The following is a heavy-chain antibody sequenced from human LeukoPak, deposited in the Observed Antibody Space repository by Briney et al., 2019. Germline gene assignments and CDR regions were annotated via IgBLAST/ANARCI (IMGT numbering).Heavy chain of an antibody. CDR1: GFTFSSYT. Sequence: GRSLRLSCAASGFTFSSYTMHWVRQAPGKGLEWVAVIPYDGSNKYYADSVKGRFTISRDNSKNTLYLQMNSLRAEDTAVYYCARARSSSAFDPWGQGTLVTVSS. D-gene: IGHD6-6*01. CDR2: IPYDGSNK. J-gene: IGHJ5*02. CDR3: ARARSSSAFDP. V-gene: IGHV3-30-3*01.